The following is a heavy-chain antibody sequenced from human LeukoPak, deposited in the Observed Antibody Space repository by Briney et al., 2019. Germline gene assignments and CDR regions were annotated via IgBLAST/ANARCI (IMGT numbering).Heavy chain of an antibody. CDR3: AKGYYYGSGTYADPFDF. CDR2: VHYSGGT. Sequence: SETLSLTCTVSDDSISSTNFYWVWIRQPPGKGLESIGSVHYSGGTYYNPSLKSRVTMSIDSSKRQFSLKLSSVTAADTAVYYCAKGYYYGSGTYADPFDFWGQGALVTVSS. V-gene: IGHV4-39*07. D-gene: IGHD3-10*01. CDR1: DDSISSTNFY. J-gene: IGHJ4*02.